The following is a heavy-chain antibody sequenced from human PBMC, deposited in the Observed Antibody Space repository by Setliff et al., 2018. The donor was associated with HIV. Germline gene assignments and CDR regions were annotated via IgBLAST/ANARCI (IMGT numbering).Heavy chain of an antibody. CDR1: GFTFSSYS. V-gene: IGHV3-48*01. CDR2: ISSSSTI. D-gene: IGHD1-1*01. CDR3: AKDGRILGYFDL. J-gene: IGHJ2*01. Sequence: GGSLRLSCAASGFTFSSYSMNWVRQAPGKGLEWVSYISSSSTIYYADSVKGRFTISRDNSKNTLYLQMNSLRAEDTAVYYCAKDGRILGYFDLWGRGTLVTVSS.